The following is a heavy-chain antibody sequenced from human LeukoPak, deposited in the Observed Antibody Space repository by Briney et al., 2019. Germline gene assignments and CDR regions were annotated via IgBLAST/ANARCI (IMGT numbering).Heavy chain of an antibody. V-gene: IGHV1-8*01. CDR3: ARHHESRYCSSTSCPTGWFDP. CDR2: MNPNSGNT. CDR1: GYTFTSYG. Sequence: ASVTVSFKASGYTFTSYGINWVRQATGQGLGWMGWMNPNSGNTGYSQKFQGRVTMTRNTSISTAYMELSSLRSEDAAVYYCARHHESRYCSSTSCPTGWFDPWGQGTLVTVSS. D-gene: IGHD2-2*01. J-gene: IGHJ5*02.